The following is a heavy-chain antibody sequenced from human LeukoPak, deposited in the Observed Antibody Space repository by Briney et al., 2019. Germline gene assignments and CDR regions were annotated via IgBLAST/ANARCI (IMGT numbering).Heavy chain of an antibody. CDR2: IYYSGST. J-gene: IGHJ5*02. D-gene: IGHD3-3*01. CDR3: ARAGITYYDFWSGPDGWFDP. V-gene: IGHV4-59*01. Sequence: SETLSLTCTVSGGSISSYYWSWIRQPPGKGLEWIGYIYYSGSTNYNPSLKSRVTISVDTSKNQFSLKLSSVTAADTAVYYCARAGITYYDFWSGPDGWFDPWGQGTLVTVSS. CDR1: GGSISSYY.